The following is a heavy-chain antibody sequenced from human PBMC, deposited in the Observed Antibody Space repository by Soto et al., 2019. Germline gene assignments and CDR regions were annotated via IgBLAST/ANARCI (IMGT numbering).Heavy chain of an antibody. D-gene: IGHD2-2*01. CDR2: IFYTGTT. J-gene: IGHJ5*02. Sequence: SETLSLTCSVSGGSISYNSYYWGWIRQPPGKGLEWVGGIFYTGTTYYSPSLKDRVTISVDTSKNSFSLNLTSVTVADTAVYFCARLVVVAPVANAWGQGTLVTVSS. CDR1: GGSISYNSYY. CDR3: ARLVVVAPVANA. V-gene: IGHV4-39*02.